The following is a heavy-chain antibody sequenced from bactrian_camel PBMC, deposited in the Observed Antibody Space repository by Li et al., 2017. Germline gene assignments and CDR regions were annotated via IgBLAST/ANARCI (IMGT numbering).Heavy chain of an antibody. CDR3: VADLIRCGTVVGGRAWGAREFAY. V-gene: IGHV3S53*01. CDR1: AYIFSTHC. J-gene: IGHJ4*01. D-gene: IGHD6*01. CDR2: IANDGSA. Sequence: HVQLVESGEHSVQAGGSLRLSCVDSAYIFSTHCMGWFRRPPGQAREGVAAIANDGSATYADSVKGRFTISKDNAKNTLSLQMNTLKLEDTAKYYCVADLIRCGTVVGGRAWGAREFAYWGQGTQVTVS.